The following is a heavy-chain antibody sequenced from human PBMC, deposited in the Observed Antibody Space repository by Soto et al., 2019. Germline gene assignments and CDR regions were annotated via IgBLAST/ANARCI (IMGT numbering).Heavy chain of an antibody. V-gene: IGHV1-24*01. J-gene: IGHJ4*02. CDR1: GYTLTELS. CDR2: FDPEDGET. CDR3: ATTLRITMVRGVLAFDY. D-gene: IGHD3-10*01. Sequence: QVQLVQSGAEVKKPGASVKVSCKVSGYTLTELSMHWVRQAPGKGLEWMGGFDPEDGETNYAQKFQGRVTMTEDTSTDTDYMELSSLRSEDTAVYYCATTLRITMVRGVLAFDYWGQGTLVTVSS.